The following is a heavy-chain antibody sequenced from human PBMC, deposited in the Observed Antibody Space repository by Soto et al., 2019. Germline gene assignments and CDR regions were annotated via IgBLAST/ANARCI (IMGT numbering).Heavy chain of an antibody. D-gene: IGHD1-26*01. CDR1: GASITYGGYS. J-gene: IGHJ4*02. Sequence: QLQLHESGSGLVKPSQTLSLTCTVSGASITYGGYSWSWIRQTPGKGLEWIGYINYLETTFYNPSFESRLTLSIDRAKNQFSLNLNSMSAADRGVYFCARGGGSDSFDNWGQGILVTVSS. CDR3: ARGGGSDSFDN. CDR2: INYLETT. V-gene: IGHV4-30-2*01.